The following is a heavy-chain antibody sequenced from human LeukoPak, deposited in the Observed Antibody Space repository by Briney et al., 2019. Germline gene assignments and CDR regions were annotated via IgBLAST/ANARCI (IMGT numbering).Heavy chain of an antibody. CDR2: IYHSGST. J-gene: IGHJ4*02. Sequence: SETLSLTCTVSGHSINTDYYWAWVRQPPGKGLEWIGSIYHSGSTYYGPALKSRVTISVDTSKNQFSLQLSSVTAADTAVYYCARHQVRGVISYWGQGTLVTVSS. D-gene: IGHD3-10*01. CDR1: GHSINTDYY. CDR3: ARHQVRGVISY. V-gene: IGHV4-38-2*02.